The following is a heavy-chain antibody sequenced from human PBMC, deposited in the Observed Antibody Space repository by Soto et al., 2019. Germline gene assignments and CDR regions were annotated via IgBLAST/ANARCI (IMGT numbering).Heavy chain of an antibody. V-gene: IGHV3-21*03. CDR2: IIGSSTYI. Sequence: EVQLVESGGGLVKPGGSLRLSCAASGFSFSTYSMNWVRQAPGKGLEWVSSIIGSSTYIFYADSVKGRFTISRDNAKNSLYLQMNSLRAEDTAVYYCARDVPNWNFDPWGQGTLVTVSS. J-gene: IGHJ5*02. CDR3: ARDVPNWNFDP. D-gene: IGHD1-1*01. CDR1: GFSFSTYS.